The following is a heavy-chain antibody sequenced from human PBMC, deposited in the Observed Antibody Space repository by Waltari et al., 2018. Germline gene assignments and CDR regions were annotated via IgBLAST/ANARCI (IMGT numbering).Heavy chain of an antibody. J-gene: IGHJ5*02. CDR3: ARGVTMVRGVGNDNWFDP. D-gene: IGHD3-10*01. Sequence: EVQLVESGGGLVQPGGSLRLSCAASGFTFSSYWMSWVRQAPGKGLEWVANIKQDGSEKYYVDSVKGRFTISRDNAKNSLYLQMNSLRAEDTAVYYCARGVTMVRGVGNDNWFDPWGQGTLVTVSS. CDR2: IKQDGSEK. V-gene: IGHV3-7*03. CDR1: GFTFSSYW.